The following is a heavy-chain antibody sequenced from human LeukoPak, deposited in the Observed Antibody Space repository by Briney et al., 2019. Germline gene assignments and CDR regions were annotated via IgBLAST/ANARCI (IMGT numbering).Heavy chain of an antibody. CDR2: IYWDDDK. Sequence: GPTLVNPTQTLRLTCTFSGFSLSTSGVGVGWIRQPPGKALEWLAVIYWDDDKRHSPSLKSRLTITKDTSKNQVVLTMPNMDPVDTATYYCAHKEYYALGSLGDSFDYWGQGTLVTVSS. V-gene: IGHV2-5*02. D-gene: IGHD3-10*01. CDR1: GFSLSTSGVG. J-gene: IGHJ4*02. CDR3: AHKEYYALGSLGDSFDY.